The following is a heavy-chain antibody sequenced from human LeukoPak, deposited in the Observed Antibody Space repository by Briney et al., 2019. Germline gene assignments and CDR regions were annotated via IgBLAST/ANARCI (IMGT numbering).Heavy chain of an antibody. V-gene: IGHV4-30-2*01. J-gene: IGHJ4*02. D-gene: IGHD3-3*01. CDR2: IYHSGST. CDR1: GGSISSGGYS. Sequence: PSETLSLTCAVSGGSISSGGYSWSWIRQPPGKGLEWIGYIYHSGSTYYNPSLKSRVTISVDRSKNQFSLKLSSVTAADTAVYYCARAYYDFWSGLTAFGYWGQGTLVTVSS. CDR3: ARAYYDFWSGLTAFGY.